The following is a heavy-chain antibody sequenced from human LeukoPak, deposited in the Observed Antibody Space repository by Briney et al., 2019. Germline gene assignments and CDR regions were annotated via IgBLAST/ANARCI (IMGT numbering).Heavy chain of an antibody. CDR3: AREAQYSSSENFDY. CDR1: GFSFGTYA. J-gene: IGHJ4*02. D-gene: IGHD6-6*01. V-gene: IGHV3-74*01. Sequence: GGSLRLSCAASGFSFGTYAMSWVRQAPGKGLEWVSRINSDGSSTSYADSVRGRFTISRDNAKNTLYLQMNSLRAEDTAVYYCAREAQYSSSENFDYWGQGTLVTVSS. CDR2: INSDGSST.